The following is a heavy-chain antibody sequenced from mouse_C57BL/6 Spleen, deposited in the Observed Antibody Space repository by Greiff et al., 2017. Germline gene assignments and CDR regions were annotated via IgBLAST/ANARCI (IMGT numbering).Heavy chain of an antibody. Sequence: DVHLVESGGDLVKPGGSLKLSCAASGFTFSSYGMSWVRQTPDKRLEWVATISSGGSYTYYPDSVKGRFTISRDNAKNTLYLQMSSLKSEDTAMYYCARHRDSNYFYYFDCWGQGTTLTVSS. J-gene: IGHJ2*01. V-gene: IGHV5-6*01. CDR3: ARHRDSNYFYYFDC. CDR2: ISSGGSYT. D-gene: IGHD2-5*01. CDR1: GFTFSSYG.